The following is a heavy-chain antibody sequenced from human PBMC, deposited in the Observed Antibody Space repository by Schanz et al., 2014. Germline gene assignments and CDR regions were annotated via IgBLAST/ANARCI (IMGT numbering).Heavy chain of an antibody. V-gene: IGHV3-7*01. CDR2: IKPDGSEK. Sequence: EVQLVESGGGLVQPGGSLRLSCAASGFTFSAYWMTWVRQAPGKGLDWVGIIKPDGSEKFYVDSVKGRFTISRDNAKNLMYLHLNSLRAEDTAVYYCAREVGGSCGQHYWGQGALVTVSS. D-gene: IGHD1-26*01. CDR1: GFTFSAYW. CDR3: AREVGGSCGQHY. J-gene: IGHJ4*02.